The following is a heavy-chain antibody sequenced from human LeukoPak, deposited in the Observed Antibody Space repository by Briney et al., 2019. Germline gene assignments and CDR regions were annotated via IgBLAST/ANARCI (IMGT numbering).Heavy chain of an antibody. CDR1: GFTFSSYV. CDR3: ASGRRHTIFSLPGY. J-gene: IGHJ4*02. V-gene: IGHV3-30*04. Sequence: GGYLRLSCAASGFTFSSYVMHLVRQAPGKGLEWVAVISYDGSNKYYAESVKGRFTISRDNSKNTLYLQMNSLRAEDTAVYFFASGRRHTIFSLPGYWGQGTLVTVSS. D-gene: IGHD3-9*01. CDR2: ISYDGSNK.